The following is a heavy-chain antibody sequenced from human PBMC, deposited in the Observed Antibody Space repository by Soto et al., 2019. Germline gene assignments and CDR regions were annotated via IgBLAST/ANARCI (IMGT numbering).Heavy chain of an antibody. CDR2: ISYDGSNK. J-gene: IGHJ4*02. D-gene: IGHD1-1*01. CDR1: GFTFSSYG. CDR3: AKDQLGSLFDY. Sequence: QVQLVESGGGVVQPGRSLRLSCAASGFTFSSYGMHWVRQAPGKGLEWVAVISYDGSNKYYADSVKGRFTISRDNSKNTLYLQMNSLRAEDTAVYYCAKDQLGSLFDYWGQGTLVTVSS. V-gene: IGHV3-30*18.